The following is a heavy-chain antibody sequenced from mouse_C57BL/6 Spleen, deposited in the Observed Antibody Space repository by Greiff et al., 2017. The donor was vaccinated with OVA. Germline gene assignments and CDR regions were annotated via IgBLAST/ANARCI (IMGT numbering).Heavy chain of an antibody. Sequence: QVQLKESGAELVKPGASVKISCKASGYAFSSYWMNWVQPSPGKCLSLIGQIYPGDGDPNYNGKFKGKATLTADKSSSTAYMQLSSLTSEDAAVYFCARSDSDYPFADWGQGTLVTVSA. CDR3: ARSDSDYPFAD. J-gene: IGHJ3*01. CDR1: GYAFSSYW. V-gene: IGHV1-80*01. CDR2: IYPGDGDP. D-gene: IGHD2-5*01.